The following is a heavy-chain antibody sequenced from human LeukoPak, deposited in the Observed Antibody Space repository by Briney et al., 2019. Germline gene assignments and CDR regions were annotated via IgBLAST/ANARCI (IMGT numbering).Heavy chain of an antibody. J-gene: IGHJ5*01. CDR1: GFPFTNNY. CDR3: ARVRRQVGSRWFDS. Sequence: GGSLRLSCAASGFPFTNNYMSWARQAPGKGLEWVSVINIGGSVAYADSVKGRFTISRDNSNSTLYLQMNSLRVEDTALYYCARVRRQVGSRWFDSWGQGTLVTVSS. CDR2: INIGGSV. V-gene: IGHV3-53*01. D-gene: IGHD1-26*01.